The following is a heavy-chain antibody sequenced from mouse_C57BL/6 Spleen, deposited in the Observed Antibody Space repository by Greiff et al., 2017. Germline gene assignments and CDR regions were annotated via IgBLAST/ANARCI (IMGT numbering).Heavy chain of an antibody. V-gene: IGHV1-64*01. CDR3: AREEMVTTVYYAMDY. D-gene: IGHD2-2*01. CDR1: GYTFTSYW. CDR2: IHPNSGST. J-gene: IGHJ4*01. Sequence: QVQLLQPGAELVKPGASVKLSCKASGYTFTSYWMHWVQQRPGQGLEWIGMIHPNSGSTNYNEKFKSKATLTVDKSSSTAYMQLSSLTSEDSAVYYSAREEMVTTVYYAMDYWGQGTSVTVSS.